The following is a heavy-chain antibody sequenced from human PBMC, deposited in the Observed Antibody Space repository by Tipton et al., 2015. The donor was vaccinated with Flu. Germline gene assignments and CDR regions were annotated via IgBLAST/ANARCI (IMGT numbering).Heavy chain of an antibody. CDR3: GRAIGGRFCY. J-gene: IGHJ4*02. D-gene: IGHD3-16*01. CDR1: GDSMRRDYF. V-gene: IGHV3-11*04. CDR2: ITSGGYDM. Sequence: LSLTCTVSGDSMRRDYFWGWIRQAPGKGLEWVSYITSGGYDMYYADSVKGRFTISRDNAKKSLYLQMYSLRVEDTAVYYCGRAIGGRFCYWGQGALVTVSS.